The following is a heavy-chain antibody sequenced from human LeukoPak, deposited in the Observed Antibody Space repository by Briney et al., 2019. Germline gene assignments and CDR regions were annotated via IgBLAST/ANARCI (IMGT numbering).Heavy chain of an antibody. CDR1: GFTVSSNY. D-gene: IGHD6-13*01. CDR3: ARSLKYSSSQYYFDY. Sequence: GGSLRLSCAASGFTVSSNYMSWVRQAPGKGLEWVPVIYSGGSTYYADSVKGRFTISRDNSKNTLYLQMNSLRAEDTAVYYCARSLKYSSSQYYFDYWGQGTLVTVSS. J-gene: IGHJ4*02. V-gene: IGHV3-53*01. CDR2: IYSGGST.